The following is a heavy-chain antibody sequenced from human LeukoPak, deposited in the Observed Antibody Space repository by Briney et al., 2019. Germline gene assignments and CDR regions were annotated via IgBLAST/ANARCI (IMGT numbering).Heavy chain of an antibody. CDR1: GFTFSSYA. CDR3: AKDQRNAGRSSPCRY. D-gene: IGHD1-1*01. Sequence: GGSLRLSCAASGFTFSSYAMSWVRQAPGKGLEWVSAISGSGGSTYYADSVKGRFTISRDNSKNTLYLQMNSLRAENTAVYYCAKDQRNAGRSSPCRYWGQGTLVTVSS. J-gene: IGHJ4*02. V-gene: IGHV3-23*01. CDR2: ISGSGGST.